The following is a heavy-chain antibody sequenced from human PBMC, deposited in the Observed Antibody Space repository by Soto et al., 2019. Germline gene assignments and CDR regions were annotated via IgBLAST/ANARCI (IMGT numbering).Heavy chain of an antibody. V-gene: IGHV3-74*01. CDR3: VRNRGTFLRDGVDY. J-gene: IGHJ4*02. D-gene: IGHD3-3*01. Sequence: EVQLVESGGGLVQPGGSLRLSCAASGFTFSSFWMHWVRQAPGKGLVWVSRISGDGNNAVYADSVKGRFTVSRDNAKNTLYLQMNSLRTADTALYYCVRNRGTFLRDGVDYWGPGILVTVSS. CDR1: GFTFSSFW. CDR2: ISGDGNNA.